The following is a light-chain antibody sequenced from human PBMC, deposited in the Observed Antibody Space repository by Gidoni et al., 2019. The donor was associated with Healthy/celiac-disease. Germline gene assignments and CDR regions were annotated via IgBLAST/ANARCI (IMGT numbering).Light chain of an antibody. CDR3: QQLSSSPLT. J-gene: IGKJ3*01. CDR2: AAS. V-gene: IGKV1-9*01. Sequence: IQLTQSPSFLSASVGDRVTITCRASQGISSYLAWYQQKPGKAPKLLIYAASTLQGGVPSRFSGSGSGTEFTLTISSLQPEDLATYSCQQLSSSPLTFGPXTKVDIK. CDR1: QGISSY.